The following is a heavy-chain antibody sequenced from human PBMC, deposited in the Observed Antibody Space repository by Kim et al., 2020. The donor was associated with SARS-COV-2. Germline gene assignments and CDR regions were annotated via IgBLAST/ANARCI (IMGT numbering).Heavy chain of an antibody. V-gene: IGHV3-23*01. J-gene: IGHJ6*02. CDR3: SKDLGRRYFDWTIYGMDV. Sequence: GGSLRLSCAASGFTFSSYAMSWVRQAPGKGLEWVSAISGSGGSTYYADSVKGRFTISRDNSKNTLYLQMNSLRAEDTAVYYCSKDLGRRYFDWTIYGMDVWGQGTTVTVSS. CDR2: ISGSGGST. D-gene: IGHD3-9*01. CDR1: GFTFSSYA.